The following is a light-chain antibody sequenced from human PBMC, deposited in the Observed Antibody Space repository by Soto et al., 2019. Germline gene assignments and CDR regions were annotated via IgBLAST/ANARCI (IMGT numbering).Light chain of an antibody. V-gene: IGKV1-39*01. CDR2: AAS. CDR1: ESISRH. J-gene: IGKJ5*01. Sequence: DIQMTQSPSSLSASVGDRVTITCRASESISRHLNWYQQEPGKAPNLLIYAASTLQNGVPSRFSGSGSGTDFTLTISSLQPEDFATYYCQQSYSTLSISFGQGTRLEIK. CDR3: QQSYSTLSIS.